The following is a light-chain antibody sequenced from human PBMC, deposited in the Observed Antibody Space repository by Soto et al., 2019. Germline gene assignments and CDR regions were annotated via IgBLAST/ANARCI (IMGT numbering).Light chain of an antibody. CDR1: RDIDNY. J-gene: IGKJ2*01. Sequence: DIQMTQSPSSLSASVGDRVTITCQASRDIDNYLNWYQQKPGKAPNLLIYDASNLETGVPLRFSGSRSVTHFTLTISSLQPEDIGTYYCHQYDNRPFTFGQGTKLESK. CDR3: HQYDNRPFT. CDR2: DAS. V-gene: IGKV1-33*01.